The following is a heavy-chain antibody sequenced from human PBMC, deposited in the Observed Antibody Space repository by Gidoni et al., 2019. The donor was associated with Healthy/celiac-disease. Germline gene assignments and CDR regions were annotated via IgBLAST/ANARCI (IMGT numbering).Heavy chain of an antibody. Sequence: HVQLVQTGAQVNQPGSSETVSFKAYAGTFSSSALSWVRPAPGQGLEWMGGIITIFGTANDAQKFKGRVTITADESTSTAYMELGSLRSEDTGVYYWARVLLWFGELYYYGMDVWGQGTTVTVSS. V-gene: IGHV1-69*01. CDR1: AGTFSSSA. J-gene: IGHJ6*02. D-gene: IGHD3-10*01. CDR3: ARVLLWFGELYYYGMDV. CDR2: IITIFGTA.